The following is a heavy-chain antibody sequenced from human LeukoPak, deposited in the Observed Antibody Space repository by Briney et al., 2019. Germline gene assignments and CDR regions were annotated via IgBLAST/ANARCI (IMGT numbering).Heavy chain of an antibody. CDR3: ARDRPPGLLWFGEPFDY. J-gene: IGHJ4*02. CDR2: ISSSGSTI. D-gene: IGHD3-10*01. V-gene: IGHV3-48*03. CDR1: GFTFSSYE. Sequence: GGSLRLSCAASGFTFSSYEMNWVRQAPGKGLERVSYISSSGSTIYYADSVKGRFTISRDNAKNSLYLQMNSLRAEDTAVYYCARDRPPGLLWFGEPFDYWGQGTLVTVSS.